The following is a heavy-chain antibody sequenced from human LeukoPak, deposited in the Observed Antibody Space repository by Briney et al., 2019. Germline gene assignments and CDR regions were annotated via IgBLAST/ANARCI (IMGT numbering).Heavy chain of an antibody. Sequence: ASVKVSCKASGYTFTGYYMHWVRQAPGQGLEWMGWINPSGGSTSYAQKFQGRVTMTRDMSTSTVYMELSSLRSEDTAVYYCARSGTIFGVVNVWGQGTLVTVSS. CDR3: ARSGTIFGVVNV. CDR1: GYTFTGYY. V-gene: IGHV1-46*01. D-gene: IGHD3-3*01. CDR2: INPSGGST. J-gene: IGHJ4*02.